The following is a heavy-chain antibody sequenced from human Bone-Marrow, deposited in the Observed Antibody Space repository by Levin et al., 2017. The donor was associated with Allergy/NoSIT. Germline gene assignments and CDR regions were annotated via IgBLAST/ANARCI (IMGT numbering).Heavy chain of an antibody. Sequence: GGSLRLSCEASGFIFSNYAQHWVRQAPGKGLEWVAIIASGGGNKYYADSVKGRFTISRDNSNNALHLQMNSLRPEDTAIYYCARVFTSGYIDYWGQGTLVTVSS. D-gene: IGHD2-15*01. CDR2: IASGGGNK. J-gene: IGHJ4*02. CDR1: GFIFSNYA. CDR3: ARVFTSGYIDY. V-gene: IGHV3-30-3*01.